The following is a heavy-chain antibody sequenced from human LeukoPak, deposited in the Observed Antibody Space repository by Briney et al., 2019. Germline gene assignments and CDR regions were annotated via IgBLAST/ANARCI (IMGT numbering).Heavy chain of an antibody. J-gene: IGHJ4*02. CDR3: ARMGSYYDFWSGYYTFHPYYFDY. Sequence: SETLSLTCTVSGGSISSSSYYWGWIRQPPGKGLEWIGSIYYSGSTYYNPSLKSRVTISVDTSKNQFSLKLSSVTAADTAVYYCARMGSYYDFWSGYYTFHPYYFDYWGQGTLVIVSS. CDR1: GGSISSSSYY. V-gene: IGHV4-39*07. CDR2: IYYSGST. D-gene: IGHD3-3*01.